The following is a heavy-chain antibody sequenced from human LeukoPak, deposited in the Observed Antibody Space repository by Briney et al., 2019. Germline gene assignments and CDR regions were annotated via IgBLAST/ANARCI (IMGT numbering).Heavy chain of an antibody. V-gene: IGHV1-3*01. Sequence: ASVKVSCKASGYTFTSYAMHWGRQAPGQRLEWMGWINAGNGNTKYSQKFQGRVTITRDTSASTAYMELSSLRSEDTTVYYCASVYDGSSWPIFDYWGQGTLVTVSS. CDR3: ASVYDGSSWPIFDY. J-gene: IGHJ4*02. CDR1: GYTFTSYA. CDR2: INAGNGNT. D-gene: IGHD6-13*01.